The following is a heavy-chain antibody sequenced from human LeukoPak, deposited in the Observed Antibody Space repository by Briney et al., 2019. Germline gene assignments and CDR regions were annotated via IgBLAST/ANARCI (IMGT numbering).Heavy chain of an antibody. Sequence: PGESLKISRKGSAYSFTSYWIGWVRQMPGKGLEWMGIIYPGDSDTRYSPSFQGQVTISVDKSISTAYLQWSSLEASDTAMYYCAGRDNSAYPDYWGQGTLVTVSS. CDR3: AGRDNSAYPDY. J-gene: IGHJ4*02. V-gene: IGHV5-51*03. CDR2: IYPGDSDT. CDR1: AYSFTSYW. D-gene: IGHD3-22*01.